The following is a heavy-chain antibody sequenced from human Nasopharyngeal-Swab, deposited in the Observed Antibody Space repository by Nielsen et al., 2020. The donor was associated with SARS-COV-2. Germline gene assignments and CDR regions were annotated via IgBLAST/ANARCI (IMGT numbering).Heavy chain of an antibody. D-gene: IGHD3-22*01. V-gene: IGHV3-48*04. Sequence: GSLRLSCAASGFVFSSYSMNWVRLAPGMGLEWVSHISGTSESIHYADSVKGRFTISRDNAQNSVYLQMNSLRAEDTAVYYCARGGYYDSSGYFYFDYWGQGTLVTVSS. J-gene: IGHJ4*02. CDR1: GFVFSSYS. CDR2: ISGTSESI. CDR3: ARGGYYDSSGYFYFDY.